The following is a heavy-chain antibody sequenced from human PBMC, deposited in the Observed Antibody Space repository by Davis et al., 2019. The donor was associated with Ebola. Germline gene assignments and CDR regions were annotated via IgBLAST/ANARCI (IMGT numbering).Heavy chain of an antibody. J-gene: IGHJ4*02. Sequence: PGGSLRLSCAASGFAFRGYWMQWVRQAPGKGLVWVSRIKSDGTYTNYADSVRGRFTISRDNAKSTLFLHMNSLRAEDTGVYYCARVPLWTASNTEFDYWGQGTLVTVSS. CDR1: GFAFRGYW. CDR3: ARVPLWTASNTEFDY. V-gene: IGHV3-74*01. CDR2: IKSDGTYT. D-gene: IGHD6-25*01.